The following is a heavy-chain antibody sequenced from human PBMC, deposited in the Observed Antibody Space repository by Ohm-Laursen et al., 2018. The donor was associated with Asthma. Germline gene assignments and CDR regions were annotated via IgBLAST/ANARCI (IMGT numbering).Heavy chain of an antibody. V-gene: IGHV4-31*03. CDR3: ASGQYYYASGQDY. CDR2: IYYTGNT. Sequence: SETLSLTCSVSGGSISTDDYYWSWIRQHPGKGLEWISYIYYTGNTYYNPSLRSRITISVDTSKNQFSLKLSSVTAADTAVYFCASGQYYYASGQDYWGQGTLVTVSS. D-gene: IGHD3-10*01. J-gene: IGHJ4*02. CDR1: GGSISTDDYY.